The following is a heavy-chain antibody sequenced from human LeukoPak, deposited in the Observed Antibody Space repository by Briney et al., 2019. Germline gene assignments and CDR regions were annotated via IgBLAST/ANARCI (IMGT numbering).Heavy chain of an antibody. D-gene: IGHD1-26*01. J-gene: IGHJ4*02. Sequence: GGSLRLSCAASGFTVSSNYALSWVRQAPGKGLEWVSAISGSGGSTYFADSVKGRFTISRDNSKNTVYLQMNSLRAEDTAVYYCAKGGSYYDDYFDYWGKGTLVTVSS. CDR1: GFTVSSNYA. CDR3: AKGGSYYDDYFDY. V-gene: IGHV3-23*01. CDR2: ISGSGGST.